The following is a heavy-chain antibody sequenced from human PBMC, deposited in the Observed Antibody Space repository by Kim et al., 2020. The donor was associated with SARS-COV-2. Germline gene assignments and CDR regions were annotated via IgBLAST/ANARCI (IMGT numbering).Heavy chain of an antibody. Sequence: GGSLRLSCAASGFTLTNYGMTWVRQAPGKGLEWVSSTTGSGFTDYADSVMGRFTVSRDTSKNTLYLHMNSLRADDAAIYYCGRDPNGDFFGAFEFWGQGT. CDR1: GFTLTNYG. D-gene: IGHD4-17*01. V-gene: IGHV3-23*01. CDR3: GRDPNGDFFGAFEF. CDR2: TTGSGFT. J-gene: IGHJ3*01.